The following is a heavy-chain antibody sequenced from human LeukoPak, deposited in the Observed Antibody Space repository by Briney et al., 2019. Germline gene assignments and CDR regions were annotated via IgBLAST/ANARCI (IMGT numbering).Heavy chain of an antibody. D-gene: IGHD6-19*01. J-gene: IGHJ4*02. CDR3: ARRYSGGWFFDY. CDR2: IYTSGST. V-gene: IGHV4-61*02. Sequence: SETLSLTCTVSGGSISSGSYYWSWIRQPAGKGLEWIGRIYTSGSTNYNPSLKSRVTISVDTSKNQFSLKLSSVTAADTAVYYCARRYSGGWFFDYWGQGTLVTVSS. CDR1: GGSISSGSYY.